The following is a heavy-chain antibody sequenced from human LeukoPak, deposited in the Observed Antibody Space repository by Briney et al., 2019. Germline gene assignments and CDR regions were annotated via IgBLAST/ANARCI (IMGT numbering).Heavy chain of an antibody. J-gene: IGHJ4*02. D-gene: IGHD5/OR15-5a*01. V-gene: IGHV3-21*01. CDR3: ARSRFYVYFDY. CDR1: GFTVSNNY. CDR2: ISSSSSYI. Sequence: GGSLRLSCAASGFTVSNNYMSWVRQAPGMGLEWVSSISSSSSYIYYADSVKGRFTISRDNAKNSLYLQMNSLRAEDTAVYYCARSRFYVYFDYWGQGTLVTVSS.